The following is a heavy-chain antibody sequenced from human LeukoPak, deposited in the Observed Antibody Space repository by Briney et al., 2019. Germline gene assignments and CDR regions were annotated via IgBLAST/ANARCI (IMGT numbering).Heavy chain of an antibody. CDR2: IYSGGST. Sequence: GVSLRLSCAASGFTVSSNYMSWVRQAPGKGLEWVSVIYSGGSTYYADSVKGRFTISRDNSKNTLYLQMNSLRAEDTAVYYCATGPYSSSWYPPLDYWGQGTLVTVSS. V-gene: IGHV3-53*01. D-gene: IGHD6-13*01. CDR3: ATGPYSSSWYPPLDY. J-gene: IGHJ4*02. CDR1: GFTVSSNY.